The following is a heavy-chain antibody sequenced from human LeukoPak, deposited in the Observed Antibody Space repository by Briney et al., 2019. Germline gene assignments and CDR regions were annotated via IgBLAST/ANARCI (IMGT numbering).Heavy chain of an antibody. CDR2: ISSSSSTI. CDR1: GFTFSSYA. CDR3: ASCYYYDSSGYDY. D-gene: IGHD3-22*01. V-gene: IGHV3-48*04. Sequence: GGSLRLSCAASGFTFSSYAMDWVRQAPGKGLEWVSYISSSSSTIYYAGSVKGRFTISRDNAKNSLYLQMNSLRAEDTAVYYCASCYYYDSSGYDYWGQGTLVTVSS. J-gene: IGHJ4*02.